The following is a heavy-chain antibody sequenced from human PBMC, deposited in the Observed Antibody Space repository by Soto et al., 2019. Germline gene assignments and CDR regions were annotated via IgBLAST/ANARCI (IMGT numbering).Heavy chain of an antibody. D-gene: IGHD3-3*01. Sequence: ASVKVSCKASGYTFTGYYMHWVRQAPGQGLEWMGWINPNSGGTNYAQKFQGRVTMTRDTSISTAYMELSRLRSDDTAVYYCARVQFWSGYSGYYYYYGMDVWGQGTTVTVSS. CDR1: GYTFTGYY. V-gene: IGHV1-2*02. J-gene: IGHJ6*02. CDR2: INPNSGGT. CDR3: ARVQFWSGYSGYYYYYGMDV.